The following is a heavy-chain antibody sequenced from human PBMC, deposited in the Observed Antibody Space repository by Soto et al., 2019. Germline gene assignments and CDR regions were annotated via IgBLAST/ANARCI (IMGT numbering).Heavy chain of an antibody. D-gene: IGHD3-22*01. Sequence: RASVKVSCKASGHTFTGYYMHWVRQAPGQGLEWMGWINPNSGGTKSAQKFQGRVTMTRDTSISTAYMELSRLRSDDTAVYYCARRKGDYYDSSGYHYYFDYWGQGTLVTVSS. CDR3: ARRKGDYYDSSGYHYYFDY. CDR2: INPNSGGT. J-gene: IGHJ4*02. V-gene: IGHV1-2*02. CDR1: GHTFTGYY.